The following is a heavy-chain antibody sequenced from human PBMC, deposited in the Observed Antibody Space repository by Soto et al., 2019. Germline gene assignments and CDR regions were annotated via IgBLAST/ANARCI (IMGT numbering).Heavy chain of an antibody. CDR2: INHSGST. V-gene: IGHV4-34*01. J-gene: IGHJ4*02. Sequence: SETLSLTCAVYGGSFSGYYWSWIRQPPGKGLEWIGEINHSGSTNYNPSLKSRVTISVDTSKNQFSLKLSSVTAADTAVYYCARGLKTVTYYFDYWGQGTLVTVSS. CDR1: GGSFSGYY. D-gene: IGHD4-17*01. CDR3: ARGLKTVTYYFDY.